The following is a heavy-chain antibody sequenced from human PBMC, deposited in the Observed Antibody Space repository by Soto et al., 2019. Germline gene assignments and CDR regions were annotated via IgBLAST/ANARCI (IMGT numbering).Heavy chain of an antibody. CDR3: ASGIQLWLRRINNGYSG. J-gene: IGHJ4*02. CDR2: IIPMFSTA. V-gene: IGHV1-69*12. D-gene: IGHD5-18*01. Sequence: QVQLVQSGAEVKKPESSVKVSCKAPGGTFSTYAISWVRQAPGQGLEWMGGIIPMFSTANYAQRFQDRVTITADESTNTVYMELSGLSSEDTAVYFCASGIQLWLRRINNGYSGWGQGTLVTVSS. CDR1: GGTFSTYA.